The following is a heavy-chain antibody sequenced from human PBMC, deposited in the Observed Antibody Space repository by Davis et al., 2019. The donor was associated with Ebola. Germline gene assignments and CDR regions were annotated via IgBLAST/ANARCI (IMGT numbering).Heavy chain of an antibody. D-gene: IGHD5-12*01. Sequence: PGGSLRLSCAASAFTFSNYWMYWVRQAPGRGLVWVSRINYDGTSTTYADPVQGRFTISRDNAKKTVYLQMNSLRVEDTAVFYCVRAAGASGYDAGFFDNWGQGTLVTVSS. J-gene: IGHJ4*02. V-gene: IGHV3-74*01. CDR2: INYDGTST. CDR3: VRAAGASGYDAGFFDN. CDR1: AFTFSNYW.